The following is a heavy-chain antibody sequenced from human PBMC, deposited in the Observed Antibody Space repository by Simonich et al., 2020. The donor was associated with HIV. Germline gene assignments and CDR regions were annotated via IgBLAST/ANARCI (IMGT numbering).Heavy chain of an antibody. CDR1: GGSFSGYN. D-gene: IGHD2-21*02. CDR2: INYSRGT. V-gene: IGHV4-34*01. J-gene: IGHJ4*02. Sequence: QVQLQQWGAGLFKPSGTLSLTFAVYGGSFSGYNWSWIRQPPGRGMEWIGEINYSRGTTYNPSLKNRVAMSVDTSKNQFSLQLSSVTAADTAVYYCAGCGGDCYQFDYWGQGTLVTVSS. CDR3: AGCGGDCYQFDY.